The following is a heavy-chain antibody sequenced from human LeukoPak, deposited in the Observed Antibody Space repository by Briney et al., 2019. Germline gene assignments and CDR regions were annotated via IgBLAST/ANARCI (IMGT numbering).Heavy chain of an antibody. Sequence: ASVKVSCKASGYTFTSYGISWVRQAPGQGLEWMGWISAYNGNTNYAQKLQGRVTMTTDTSTSTAYMELRSLRSDDTAVYYCATVSPIVVVTAPPRDAFDIWGQGTMVTVSS. J-gene: IGHJ3*02. CDR3: ATVSPIVVVTAPPRDAFDI. V-gene: IGHV1-18*01. CDR1: GYTFTSYG. D-gene: IGHD2-21*02. CDR2: ISAYNGNT.